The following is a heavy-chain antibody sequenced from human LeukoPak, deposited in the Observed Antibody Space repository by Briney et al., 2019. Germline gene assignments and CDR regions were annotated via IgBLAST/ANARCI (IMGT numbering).Heavy chain of an antibody. CDR3: ARAGLLRLPNMDV. V-gene: IGHV4-61*02. CDR1: GGSISSGSYY. Sequence: PSETLSLTCTVSGGSISSGSYYWSWIRQPAGKGLEWIGRIYTSGSTNYNPSLKSRVTISVDTSKNQFSLKLSSVTAADTAVYYCARAGLLRLPNMDVWGKGTTVTVSS. D-gene: IGHD3-22*01. J-gene: IGHJ6*03. CDR2: IYTSGST.